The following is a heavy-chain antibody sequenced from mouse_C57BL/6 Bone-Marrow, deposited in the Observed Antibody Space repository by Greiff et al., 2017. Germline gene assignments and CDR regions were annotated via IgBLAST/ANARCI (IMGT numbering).Heavy chain of an antibody. V-gene: IGHV14-4*01. CDR3: TTFYGSSYLRYFDV. D-gene: IGHD1-1*01. J-gene: IGHJ1*03. CDR1: GFNIKDDY. CDR2: IDPENGDT. Sequence: EVQLQQSGAELVRPGASVKLSCTASGFNIKDDYMHWVKQRPEQGLEWIGWIDPENGDTEYASKFQGKATIPADTSTNTAYLQRSSLTSEDTAVYYCTTFYGSSYLRYFDVWGTGTTVTVSS.